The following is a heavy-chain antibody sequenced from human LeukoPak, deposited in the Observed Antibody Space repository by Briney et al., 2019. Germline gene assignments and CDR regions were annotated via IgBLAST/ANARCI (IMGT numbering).Heavy chain of an antibody. CDR2: INPSGGST. V-gene: IGHV1-46*01. J-gene: IGHJ4*02. CDR1: GYTFTSYY. Sequence: ASVKVSCKASGYTFTSYYMHWVRQAPGQGLEWMGIINPSGGSTSYAQKFQGRVTMTRDTSTSTVYMELSSLRSEDTAVYYCATSESAASSGWLFDYWGQGTLVTVSS. CDR3: ATSESAASSGWLFDY. D-gene: IGHD6-19*01.